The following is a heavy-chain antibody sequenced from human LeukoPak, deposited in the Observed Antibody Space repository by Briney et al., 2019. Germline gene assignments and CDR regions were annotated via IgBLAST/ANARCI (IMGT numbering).Heavy chain of an antibody. CDR3: ARDMMTNAP. V-gene: IGHV1-69*05. J-gene: IGHJ4*02. CDR1: GGTFSSYA. D-gene: IGHD3-16*01. Sequence: ASVKVSCKASGGTFSSYAISWVRQAPGQGLEWMGGIIPIFGTANYAQKLQGRVTMTTDTSTSTAYMELRSLRSDDTAVYYCARDMMTNAPWGQGTLVTVSS. CDR2: IIPIFGTA.